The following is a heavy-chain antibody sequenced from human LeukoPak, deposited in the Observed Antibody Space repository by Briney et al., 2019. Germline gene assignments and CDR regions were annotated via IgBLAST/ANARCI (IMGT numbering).Heavy chain of an antibody. V-gene: IGHV3-21*01. Sequence: GGSLRLSCAASGFTFSSYSMNWVRQAPGKGLEWVSSISSSSSYIYYADSVKGRFTISRDNAKNPLYLQMNSLRAEDTAVYYCARSYSYDYYYYMDVWGKGTTVTVSS. D-gene: IGHD5-18*01. CDR2: ISSSSSYI. CDR1: GFTFSSYS. CDR3: ARSYSYDYYYYMDV. J-gene: IGHJ6*03.